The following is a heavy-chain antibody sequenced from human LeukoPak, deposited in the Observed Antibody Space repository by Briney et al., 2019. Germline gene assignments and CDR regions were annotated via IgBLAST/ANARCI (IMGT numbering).Heavy chain of an antibody. CDR2: ISSSSSTK. V-gene: IGHV3-48*01. J-gene: IGHJ3*02. CDR1: GFTLSYYN. CDR3: VRLTDRARRDAFDI. Sequence: GGSQRLSYAFSGFTLSYYNMLCVSQAPGKGLEWISYISSSSSTKNYADSVKGRFTVSRDNACNSLYLQMNSLRAEDTAVYYCVRLTDRARRDAFDIWGHGTMVTVSS.